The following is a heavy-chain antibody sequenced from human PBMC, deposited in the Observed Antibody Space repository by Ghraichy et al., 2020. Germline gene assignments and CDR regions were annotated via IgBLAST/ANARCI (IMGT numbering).Heavy chain of an antibody. Sequence: SETLSLTCTVSGGSISSSSYYWGWIRQPPGKGLEWIGSIYYSGSTYYNPSLKSRVTISVDTSKNQFSLKLSSVTAADTAVYYCARHELGGYYDNPVDYWGQGTLVTVSS. D-gene: IGHD3-22*01. CDR2: IYYSGST. V-gene: IGHV4-39*07. CDR1: GGSISSSSYY. CDR3: ARHELGGYYDNPVDY. J-gene: IGHJ4*02.